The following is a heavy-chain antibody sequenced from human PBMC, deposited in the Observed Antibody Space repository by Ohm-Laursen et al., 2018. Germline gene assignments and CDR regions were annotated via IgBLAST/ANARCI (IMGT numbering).Heavy chain of an antibody. J-gene: IGHJ4*02. Sequence: GSLRLSCSASGFTFTEYTMQWVRQSPGKGLEWVSLINWNGDTTYYADSVKGRFTISRENDKNSLYLQVDSLRAGDTAVYYCAREERGSDFQGIDYWGQGTLVTVSS. CDR3: AREERGSDFQGIDY. D-gene: IGHD3/OR15-3a*01. CDR1: GFTFTEYT. CDR2: INWNGDTT. V-gene: IGHV3-43*01.